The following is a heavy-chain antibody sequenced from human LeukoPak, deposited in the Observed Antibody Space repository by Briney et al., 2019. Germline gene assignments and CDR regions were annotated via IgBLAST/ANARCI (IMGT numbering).Heavy chain of an antibody. CDR3: ARDPKRYCSGGSCYVDY. D-gene: IGHD2-15*01. CDR2: IPYGGSIK. V-gene: IGHV3-30*03. J-gene: IGHJ4*02. Sequence: GRSLRLSCAASGFTFSSYGMHWVRQAPGKGLEWVAVIPYGGSIKYYVDSVKDRFTVSRDNSKNTLYLQMNSLRAEDTAVYYCARDPKRYCSGGSCYVDYWGQGTLVTVSS. CDR1: GFTFSSYG.